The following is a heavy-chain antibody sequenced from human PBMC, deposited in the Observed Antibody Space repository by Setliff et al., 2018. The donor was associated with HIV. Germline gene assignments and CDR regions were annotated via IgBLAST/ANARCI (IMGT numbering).Heavy chain of an antibody. D-gene: IGHD3-3*01. CDR2: IYVGGSV. Sequence: SETLSLTCTVSGGSMNSDSYSWTWLRQPAGKGPELIGHIYVGGSVIYNPSLASRVTISMVPSKNQFSLDLSSVTAADTAKYYCARAKTIGVSAVFFDPWGQ. J-gene: IGHJ5*02. CDR1: GGSMNSDSYS. CDR3: ARAKTIGVSAVFFDP. V-gene: IGHV4-61*09.